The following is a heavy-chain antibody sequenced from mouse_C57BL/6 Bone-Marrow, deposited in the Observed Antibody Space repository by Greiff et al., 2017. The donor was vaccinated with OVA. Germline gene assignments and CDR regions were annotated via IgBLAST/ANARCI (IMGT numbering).Heavy chain of an antibody. CDR1: GFTFSSYT. CDR3: ARHQHYGSHAMDY. V-gene: IGHV5-9*01. CDR2: ISGGGGNT. Sequence: EVQLVESGGGLVKPGGSLKLSCAASGFTFSSYTMSWVRQTPEKRLEWVATISGGGGNTYYPDSVKGRFTISRDNAKNTLYLQMSRLRSEDTALYYCARHQHYGSHAMDYWGQGTSVTVSS. D-gene: IGHD1-1*01. J-gene: IGHJ4*01.